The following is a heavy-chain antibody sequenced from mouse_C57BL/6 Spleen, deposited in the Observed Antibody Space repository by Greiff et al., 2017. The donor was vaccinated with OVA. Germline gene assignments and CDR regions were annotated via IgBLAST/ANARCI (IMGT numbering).Heavy chain of an antibody. V-gene: IGHV1-64*01. CDR2: IHPNSGST. CDR3: APYYYGSSRWYFDV. CDR1: GYTFTSYW. J-gene: IGHJ1*03. Sequence: QVQLQQPGAELVKPGASVKLSCKASGYTFTSYWMHWVKQRPGQGLEWIGMIHPNSGSTNYNEKFKSKATLTVDKSSSTAYMQLSSLTSEDSAVYYCAPYYYGSSRWYFDVWGTGTTVTASS. D-gene: IGHD1-1*01.